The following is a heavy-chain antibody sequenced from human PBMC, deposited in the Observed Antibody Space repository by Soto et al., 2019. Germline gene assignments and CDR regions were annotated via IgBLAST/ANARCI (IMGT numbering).Heavy chain of an antibody. D-gene: IGHD6-13*01. J-gene: IGHJ6*03. CDR2: IYYSGST. Sequence: SQTLSLTCTVSGGSISSYYWSWIRQPPGKGLEWIGYIYYSGSTNYNPSLKSRVTISVDTSKNQFSLKLSSVTAADTAVYYCARHVYSSSWYYYYYYMDVWGKRTTVTVSS. CDR3: ARHVYSSSWYYYYYYMDV. CDR1: GGSISSYY. V-gene: IGHV4-59*08.